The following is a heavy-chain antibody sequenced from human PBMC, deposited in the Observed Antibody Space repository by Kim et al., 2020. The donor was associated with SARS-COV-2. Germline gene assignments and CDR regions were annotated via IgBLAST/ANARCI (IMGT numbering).Heavy chain of an antibody. D-gene: IGHD5-18*01. J-gene: IGHJ4*02. CDR3: AKDTAMVQFDY. CDR2: RT. Sequence: RTYYADSVKGRFTISRDNSKNTLYLQMNSLRAEDTAVYYCAKDTAMVQFDYWGQGTLVTVSS. V-gene: IGHV3-23*01.